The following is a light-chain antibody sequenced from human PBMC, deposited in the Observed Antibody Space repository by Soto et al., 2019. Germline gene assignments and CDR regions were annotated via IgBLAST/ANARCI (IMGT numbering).Light chain of an antibody. V-gene: IGKV1-5*01. CDR2: DAS. CDR3: QQYNSYAWT. J-gene: IGKJ1*01. CDR1: QSISSR. Sequence: DIQMTQSPSTLSGSVGDRVTITCRASQSISSRLAWYQKKPGKDPHILIYDASSLESGVPSRFSGSGSGTEFNLTISSLQTDDFATYECQQYNSYAWTFGQGTKVDIK.